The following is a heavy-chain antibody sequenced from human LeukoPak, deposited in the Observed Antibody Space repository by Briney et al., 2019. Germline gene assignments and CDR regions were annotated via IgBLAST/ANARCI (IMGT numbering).Heavy chain of an antibody. CDR1: GFTFRSYV. J-gene: IGHJ4*02. V-gene: IGHV3-30-3*01. CDR3: ARGFYNSGGHWVDF. D-gene: IGHD6-19*01. Sequence: GGSLRLSCAASGFTFRSYVMYWVRQAPGKGLEWVATLSHDGSNQFYADAVKGRFTISRDNSMNTLSLQMDSLRVEDTGIFYCARGFYNSGGHWVDFWGQGTLVTVSS. CDR2: LSHDGSNQ.